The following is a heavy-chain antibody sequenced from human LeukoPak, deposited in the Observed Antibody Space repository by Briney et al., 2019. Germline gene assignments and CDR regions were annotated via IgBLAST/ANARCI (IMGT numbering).Heavy chain of an antibody. D-gene: IGHD2-15*01. CDR2: IYYSGST. Sequence: PSETLSLTCTVSGGSISSYYWSWIRQPPGKGLEWIGYIYYSGSTNYNPSLKSRLTTSVETSKNQLSLKLSSVTAADTAVYYCARLGCSGGSCYRFDHWGQGTLVTVSS. J-gene: IGHJ4*02. CDR1: GGSISSYY. V-gene: IGHV4-59*08. CDR3: ARLGCSGGSCYRFDH.